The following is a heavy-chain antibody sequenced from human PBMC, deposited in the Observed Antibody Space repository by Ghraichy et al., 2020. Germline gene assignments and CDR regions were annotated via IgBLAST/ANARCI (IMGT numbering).Heavy chain of an antibody. Sequence: GGSLRLSCAASGFTFSSYAMSWVRQAPGKGLEWVSAISGSGGSTYYADSVKGRFTISRDNSKNTLYLQMNSLRAEDTAVYYCAKDQNWLGPLATVKGPYFDYWGQGTLVTVSS. D-gene: IGHD4-11*01. V-gene: IGHV3-23*01. CDR1: GFTFSSYA. J-gene: IGHJ4*02. CDR2: ISGSGGST. CDR3: AKDQNWLGPLATVKGPYFDY.